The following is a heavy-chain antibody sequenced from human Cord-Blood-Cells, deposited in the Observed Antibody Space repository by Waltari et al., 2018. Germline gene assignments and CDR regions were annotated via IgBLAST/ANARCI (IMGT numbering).Heavy chain of an antibody. J-gene: IGHJ4*02. CDR3: ARWIRGSRGLDY. V-gene: IGHV1-2*02. Sequence: QVQLVQSGAEVKKPGAAVKVACKASGYTFTGYYMYVVRQAPGQGLEWMGWINPNSGGTNYAQKFQGRVTMTRDTSISTAYMELSRLRSDDTAVYYCARWIRGSRGLDYWGQGTLVTVSS. CDR1: GYTFTGYY. CDR2: INPNSGGT. D-gene: IGHD3-10*01.